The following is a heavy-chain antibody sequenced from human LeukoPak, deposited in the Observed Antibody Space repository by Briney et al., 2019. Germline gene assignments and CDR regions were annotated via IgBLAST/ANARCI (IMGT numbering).Heavy chain of an antibody. J-gene: IGHJ6*02. CDR1: GGSISSYY. CDR3: ARLLQPHYGMDV. V-gene: IGHV4-59*08. Sequence: PSETLSLTCTVSGGSISSYYWSWIRQPPGKGLEWIGYIYYSGSTNYNPSLKSRVTISVDTSKNQFSLKLSSVTAADTAVYYCARLLQPHYGMDVWGQGTTVTVSS. CDR2: IYYSGST. D-gene: IGHD3-3*01.